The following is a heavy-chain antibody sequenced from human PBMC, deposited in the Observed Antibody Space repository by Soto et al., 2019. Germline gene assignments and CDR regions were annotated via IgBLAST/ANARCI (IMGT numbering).Heavy chain of an antibody. CDR2: INHSGST. CDR1: GGSFSGYY. Sequence: SETLSLTCAVYGGSFSGYYWSWIRQPPGKGLEWIGEINHSGSTNYNPSLKSRVTISVDTSKNQFSLKLSSVTAADTSVYYCARRAYSSSGPMDVWGKGTTVTVSS. D-gene: IGHD6-13*01. CDR3: ARRAYSSSGPMDV. V-gene: IGHV4-34*01. J-gene: IGHJ6*03.